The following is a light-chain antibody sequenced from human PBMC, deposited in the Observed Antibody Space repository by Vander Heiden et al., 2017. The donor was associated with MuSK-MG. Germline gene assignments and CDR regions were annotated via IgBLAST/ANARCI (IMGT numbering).Light chain of an antibody. J-gene: IGKJ2*02. CDR2: WAS. CDR1: QSVLYSSNNKNY. CDR3: QQDYTRCT. V-gene: IGKV4-1*01. Sequence: IVMTQSPDSLAVSLGERATINCKSSQSVLYSSNNKNYLAWYQQKPGQPPKLLIYWASTRESGVPDRFSGSGSGTDFTLTISSLQAEDVAVYYCQQDYTRCTFGQGTKLEIK.